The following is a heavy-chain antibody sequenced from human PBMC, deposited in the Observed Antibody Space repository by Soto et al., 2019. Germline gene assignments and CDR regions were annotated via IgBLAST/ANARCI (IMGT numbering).Heavy chain of an antibody. V-gene: IGHV1-3*01. D-gene: IGHD2-15*01. Sequence: GASVKVSCKASGYTFTSYAMHWGRQAPGQRLEWMGWINAGNGSTNYNPSLKSRVTISVDTSKNQFSLKLSSVTATDTAVYYCARGLPGGSCYSEWGQGTLVTVSS. CDR2: INAGNGST. CDR1: GYTFTSYA. J-gene: IGHJ4*02. CDR3: ARGLPGGSCYSE.